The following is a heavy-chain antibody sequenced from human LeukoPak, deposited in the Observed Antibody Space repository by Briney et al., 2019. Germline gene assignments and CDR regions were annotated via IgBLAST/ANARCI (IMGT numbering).Heavy chain of an antibody. Sequence: GGSLRLSCAASEFTVNNKYMTWVRQAPGKGLEWVSLIYNGNAYYANSVKGRFTISRDNAKNSLYLQMNSLRGEDTAVYYCARDHGGWAFDIWGQGTMVTVSS. V-gene: IGHV3-66*01. J-gene: IGHJ3*02. D-gene: IGHD6-19*01. CDR1: EFTVNNKY. CDR3: ARDHGGWAFDI. CDR2: IYNGNA.